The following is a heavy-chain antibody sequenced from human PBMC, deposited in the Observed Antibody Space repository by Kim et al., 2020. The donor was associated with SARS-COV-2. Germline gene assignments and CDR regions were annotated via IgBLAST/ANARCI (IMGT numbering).Heavy chain of an antibody. Sequence: GGSLRLSCAASGFTVSSNYMSWVRQAPGKGLEWVSVIYSGGSTYYADSVKGRFTISRHNSKNTLYLQMNSLRAEDTAVYYCARFGPNLNYYDSSGYYYPGGRDVWGQGTTVTVSS. CDR1: GFTVSSNY. V-gene: IGHV3-53*04. CDR2: IYSGGST. J-gene: IGHJ6*02. CDR3: ARFGPNLNYYDSSGYYYPGGRDV. D-gene: IGHD3-22*01.